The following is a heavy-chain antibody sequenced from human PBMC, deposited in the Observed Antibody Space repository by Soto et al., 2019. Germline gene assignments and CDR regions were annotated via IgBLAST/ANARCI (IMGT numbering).Heavy chain of an antibody. D-gene: IGHD1-26*01. J-gene: IGHJ4*02. V-gene: IGHV4-59*08. CDR1: GGTISSWY. CDR2: IYYSGST. Sequence: SETLSLTCTVSGGTISSWYWSWIRQPPGKGLEWIGYIYYSGSTNCNPSLKSRVTISVDTSKNQFSLKLSSVTAADTAVYYCARRYGSAIDDRGQRSLVTVSS. CDR3: ARRYGSAIDD.